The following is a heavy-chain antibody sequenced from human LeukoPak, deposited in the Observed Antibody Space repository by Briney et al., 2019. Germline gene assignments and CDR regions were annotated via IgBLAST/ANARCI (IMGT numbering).Heavy chain of an antibody. V-gene: IGHV3-7*01. CDR2: IKQDGSEK. D-gene: IGHD1-26*01. J-gene: IGHJ4*02. CDR1: GSTFSSYW. Sequence: PGGSLRLSCAASGSTFSSYWMSWVRQAPGKGLEWVANIKQDGSEKYYVDSVKGRFTISRDNAKNSLYLQMNSLRAEDTAVYYCAREPAVGATYFDYWGQGTLVTVSS. CDR3: AREPAVGATYFDY.